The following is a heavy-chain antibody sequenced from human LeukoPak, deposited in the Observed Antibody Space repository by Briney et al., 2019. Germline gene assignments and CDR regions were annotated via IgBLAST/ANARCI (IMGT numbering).Heavy chain of an antibody. CDR3: ARGGIAAAGTIVLYYYYGMDV. V-gene: IGHV4-30-4*01. CDR1: GFTFSSYAMH. D-gene: IGHD6-13*01. CDR2: IYYSGST. J-gene: IGHJ6*02. Sequence: LRLSCAASGFTFSSYAMHWVRQPPGKGLEWIGYIYYSGSTYYNPSLKSRVTISVDTSKNQFSLKLSSVTAADTAVYYCARGGIAAAGTIVLYYYYGMDVWGQGTTVTVSS.